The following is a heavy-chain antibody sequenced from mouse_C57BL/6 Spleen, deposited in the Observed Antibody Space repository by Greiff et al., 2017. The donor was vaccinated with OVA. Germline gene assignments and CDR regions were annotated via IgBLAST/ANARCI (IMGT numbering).Heavy chain of an antibody. CDR1: GFTFSDYY. CDR3: ARGRGDYDGYFDV. V-gene: IGHV5-16*01. D-gene: IGHD2-4*01. J-gene: IGHJ1*03. Sequence: EVMLVESEGGLVQPGSSMKLSCTASGFTFSDYYMAWVRQVPEKGLEWVANINYDGSSTYYLDSLKSRFIISRDNAKNILYLQMSSLKSEDTATYYCARGRGDYDGYFDVWGTGTTVTVSS. CDR2: INYDGSST.